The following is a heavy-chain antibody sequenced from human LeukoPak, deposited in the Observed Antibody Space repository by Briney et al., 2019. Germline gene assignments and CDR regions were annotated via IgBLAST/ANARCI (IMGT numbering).Heavy chain of an antibody. D-gene: IGHD6-19*01. J-gene: IGHJ1*01. CDR2: ISGSGGST. CDR3: AKDSIGSSGWSGLWLDSEYFQH. Sequence: GGSLRLPCAASGFTFSSYAMSWVRQAPGKGLEWVSAISGSGGSTYYADSVKGGFTISRDNSKNTLYLQMNILRAEDTAVYYCAKDSIGSSGWSGLWLDSEYFQHWGQGTLVSVSS. CDR1: GFTFSSYA. V-gene: IGHV3-23*01.